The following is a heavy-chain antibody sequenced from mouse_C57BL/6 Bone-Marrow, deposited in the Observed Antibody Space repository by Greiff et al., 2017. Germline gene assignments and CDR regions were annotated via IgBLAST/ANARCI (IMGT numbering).Heavy chain of an antibody. J-gene: IGHJ1*03. Sequence: QVQLQQPGAELVMPGASVKLSCKASGYTFTSYWMHWVKQRPGQGLEWIGEIDPSDSYTNYNQKFKGKATLTVDKSSSPAYMQLSGLTSEDSAVYYCARDWGDGSRWDVCYFAAWGTATTVPASS. CDR1: GYTFTSYW. D-gene: IGHD4-1*01. CDR3: ARDWGDGSRWDVCYFAA. CDR2: IDPSDSYT. V-gene: IGHV1-69*01.